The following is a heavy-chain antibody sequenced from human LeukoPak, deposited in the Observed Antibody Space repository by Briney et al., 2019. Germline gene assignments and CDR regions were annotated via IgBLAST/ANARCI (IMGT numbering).Heavy chain of an antibody. D-gene: IGHD3-22*01. Sequence: GGSLRLSCAASGFTFSSYSMNWVRQAPGKGLEWVSSISSSSSYIYYADSVKGRFTISRDNAKNSLYLQMNSLRAEDTAVYYCARQNYYDSSGYARFDYWGQGTLVTVSS. V-gene: IGHV3-21*01. CDR1: GFTFSSYS. J-gene: IGHJ4*02. CDR2: ISSSSSYI. CDR3: ARQNYYDSSGYARFDY.